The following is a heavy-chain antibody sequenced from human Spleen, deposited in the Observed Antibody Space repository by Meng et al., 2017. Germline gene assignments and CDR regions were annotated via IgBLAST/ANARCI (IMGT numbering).Heavy chain of an antibody. D-gene: IGHD1-26*01. CDR3: ARAASIMGAIYAEYFQL. CDR1: GGSFSGYY. Sequence: SETLFLTCAVYGGSFSGYYWSWIRQPPGKGLEWIGEINHSGSTNYNPSLKSRVTISVDTSQNNLSLKLSSVTAADSAVYYCARAASIMGAIYAEYFQLWGQGTLVTVSS. V-gene: IGHV4-34*01. CDR2: INHSGST. J-gene: IGHJ1*01.